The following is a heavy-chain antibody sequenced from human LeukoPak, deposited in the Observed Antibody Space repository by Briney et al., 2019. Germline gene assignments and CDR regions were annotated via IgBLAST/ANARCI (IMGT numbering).Heavy chain of an antibody. J-gene: IGHJ5*01. V-gene: IGHV3-7*01. D-gene: IGHD4-17*01. CDR3: ASLDPAVTTGGVDS. CDR1: GFTFSSYW. CDR2: IKQDGSEK. Sequence: AGGSLRLSCAASGFTFSSYWMSWVRQAPGKGLEWVANIKQDGSEKYYVDSVKGRFSVSRDNAKNSLYLQMNSLRAEDTAVYYCASLDPAVTTGGVDSWGQGTLVAVSS.